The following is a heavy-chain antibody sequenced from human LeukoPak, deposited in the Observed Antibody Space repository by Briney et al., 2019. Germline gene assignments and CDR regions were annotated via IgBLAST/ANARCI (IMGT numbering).Heavy chain of an antibody. CDR3: AREVSIAARPSHLYYYGMDV. J-gene: IGHJ6*02. CDR1: GDSVSSNIAA. D-gene: IGHD6-6*01. V-gene: IGHV6-1*01. Sequence: SQTLSLTCAISGDSVSSNIAAWNWIRQSPSRGLEWLGRTYYRSKWYNDYAVSVKSRITINPDTSKNQFSLQLNSVTPEDTAVYYCAREVSIAARPSHLYYYGMDVWGQGTTVTVSS. CDR2: TYYRSKWYN.